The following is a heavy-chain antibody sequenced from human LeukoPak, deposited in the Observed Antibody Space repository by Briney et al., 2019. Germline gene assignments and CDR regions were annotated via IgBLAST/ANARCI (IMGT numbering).Heavy chain of an antibody. CDR3: ARFAGSDYTGSFDL. CDR2: VWFDGSNS. J-gene: IGHJ4*02. Sequence: GTSLRLSCAGSGFRFSTYGMYWVRQAPGKGLEWLGYVWFDGSNSDYVDPVKGRFTISRDNSKNTVFLQMNSLRAEDTAVYHCARFAGSDYTGSFDLWGQGTPVTVSS. V-gene: IGHV3-33*07. CDR1: GFRFSTYG. D-gene: IGHD3-10*01.